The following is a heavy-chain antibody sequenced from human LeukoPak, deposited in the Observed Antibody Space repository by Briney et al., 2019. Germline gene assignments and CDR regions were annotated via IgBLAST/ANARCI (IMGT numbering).Heavy chain of an antibody. CDR3: AKDEWYSSGWYLDY. V-gene: IGHV3-30*02. CDR2: IRSDGSTK. CDR1: GFTFSSCG. Sequence: GGSLRLSCAASGFTFSSCGMHWVRQTPGKGLEWVAFIRSDGSTKYYADPVKGRFTISRDNSRNTLYLQMNSLRAEDTAVYFCAKDEWYSSGWYLDYWGQGTLVTVSS. D-gene: IGHD6-19*01. J-gene: IGHJ4*02.